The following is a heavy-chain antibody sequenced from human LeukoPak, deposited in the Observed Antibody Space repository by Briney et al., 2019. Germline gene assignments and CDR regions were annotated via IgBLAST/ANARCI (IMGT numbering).Heavy chain of an antibody. CDR1: GFTFSSYA. CDR3: AKDRTYYYGSGSYYGG. CDR2: ISGSGGST. D-gene: IGHD3-10*01. J-gene: IGHJ4*02. V-gene: IGHV3-23*01. Sequence: HPGGSLRLSCAASGFTFSSYAMSWVRQAPGKGLEWVSAISGSGGSTYYADSVKGRFTISRDNSRNTLYLQMNSLRAEDTAVYYCAKDRTYYYGSGSYYGGWGQGTLVTVSS.